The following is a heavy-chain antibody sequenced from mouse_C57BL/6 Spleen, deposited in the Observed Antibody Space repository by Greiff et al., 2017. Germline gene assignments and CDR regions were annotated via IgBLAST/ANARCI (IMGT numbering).Heavy chain of an antibody. CDR3: ARDHYGSSRYFDV. J-gene: IGHJ1*03. Sequence: VKLVESGPGLVQPSQSLSITCTVSGFSLTSYGVHWVRQSPGKGLEWLGVIWSGGSTDYNAAFISRLSISKDNAKSQVFFKMNSLQADDTAIYYCARDHYGSSRYFDVWGTGTTVTVSS. CDR2: IWSGGST. CDR1: GFSLTSYG. V-gene: IGHV2-2*01. D-gene: IGHD1-1*01.